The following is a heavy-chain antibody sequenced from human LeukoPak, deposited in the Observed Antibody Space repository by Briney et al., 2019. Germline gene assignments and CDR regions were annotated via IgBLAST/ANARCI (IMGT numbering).Heavy chain of an antibody. CDR3: ARGRRYPRYYYYYMDV. Sequence: GASVKVSCKASGYTFTGYYMHWVRQAPGQGLEWMGWINPNSGGTNYAQKFQGRVTMTRDTSISTAYMELSRLRSDDTAVYYCARGRRYPRYYYYYMDVWGKGTTVTISS. CDR1: GYTFTGYY. D-gene: IGHD1-1*01. CDR2: INPNSGGT. J-gene: IGHJ6*03. V-gene: IGHV1-2*02.